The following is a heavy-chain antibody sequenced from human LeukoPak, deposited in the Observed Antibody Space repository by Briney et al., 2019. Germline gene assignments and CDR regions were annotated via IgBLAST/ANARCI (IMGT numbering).Heavy chain of an antibody. J-gene: IGHJ4*02. CDR3: ARGIRDSGYDYYFDY. CDR2: IYHSGST. D-gene: IGHD5-12*01. V-gene: IGHV4-38-2*01. CDR1: GYSISSGYY. Sequence: SETLSLTCAVSGYSISSGYYWGWIRPPPGKGLEWIGSIYHSGSTYYNPSLKSRVTISVDTSKNQFSLKLSSVTAADTAVYYCARGIRDSGYDYYFDYWGQGTPVTVSS.